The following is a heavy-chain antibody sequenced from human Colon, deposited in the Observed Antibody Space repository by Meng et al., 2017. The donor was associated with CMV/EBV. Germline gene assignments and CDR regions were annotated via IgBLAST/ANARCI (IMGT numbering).Heavy chain of an antibody. V-gene: IGHV3-23*01. CDR2: ISGAGSTT. J-gene: IGHJ4*02. Sequence: GESLKISCAASGFTFRPYAMGWVRQGAGKGLEWVSSISGAGSTTYYADSVKGRFTISRDNSRNTVFLQMNSLRVEDTAVYYCVKGSTPGGGYLAFWGQGTRVTVSS. D-gene: IGHD3-16*02. CDR3: VKGSTPGGGYLAF. CDR1: GFTFRPYA.